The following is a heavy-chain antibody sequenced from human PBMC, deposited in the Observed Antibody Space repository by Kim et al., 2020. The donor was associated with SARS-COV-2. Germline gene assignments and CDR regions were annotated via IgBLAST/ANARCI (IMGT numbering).Heavy chain of an antibody. J-gene: IGHJ4*02. V-gene: IGHV4-39*01. CDR1: GGSISSSSYY. CDR2: IYYSGST. D-gene: IGHD3-3*01. CDR3: ARHRITIFGVVPRVGYFDY. Sequence: SETLSLTCTVSGGSISSSSYYWGWIRQPPGKGLEWIGSIYYSGSTYYNPSLKSRVTISVDTSKNQFSLKLSSVTAADTAVYYCARHRITIFGVVPRVGYFDYWGQGTLVTVSS.